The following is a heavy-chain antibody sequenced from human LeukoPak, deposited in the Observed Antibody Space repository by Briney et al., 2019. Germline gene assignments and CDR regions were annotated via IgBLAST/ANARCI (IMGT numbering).Heavy chain of an antibody. Sequence: PSKTLSLTCSVSGYSIRSGYHWAWIRQSPGKGLEWIGSIYQSGSTYDNPSLRSRVTMSMDTSKNQFSLKMRPVTAADTAVYYCARSEINDYNRYWGQGILVTVSS. J-gene: IGHJ4*02. V-gene: IGHV4-38-2*02. D-gene: IGHD3-16*01. CDR1: GYSIRSGYH. CDR3: ARSEINDYNRY. CDR2: IYQSGST.